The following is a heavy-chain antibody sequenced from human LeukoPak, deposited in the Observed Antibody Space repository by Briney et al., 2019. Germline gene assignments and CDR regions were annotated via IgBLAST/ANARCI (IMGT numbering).Heavy chain of an antibody. CDR1: GFTVSSNY. V-gene: IGHV3-53*01. D-gene: IGHD6-13*01. J-gene: IGHJ4*02. Sequence: PGGSLRLSCAASGFTVSSNYMSWVRQAPGKGLEWVSVIYSGGSTYYADSVKGRFTISRDNSKNTLYLQMNSLRAEDTTVYYCARLIAAAALYDYWGQETLVTVSS. CDR3: ARLIAAAALYDY. CDR2: IYSGGST.